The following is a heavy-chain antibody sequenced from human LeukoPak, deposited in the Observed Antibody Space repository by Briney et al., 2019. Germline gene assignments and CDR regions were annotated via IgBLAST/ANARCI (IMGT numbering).Heavy chain of an antibody. CDR2: INWDGAST. CDR3: GRVHCSTNSCYDYYDYYMDV. V-gene: IGHV3-20*04. Sequence: GGSLRLSCAASGFRFDDYSMNWVRHVPGKGLEWVAGINWDGASTGYRDSMKGRFTISRDNGKNSLYLQMNSLRVEDTAVHYCGRVHCSTNSCYDYYDYYMDVSGKGTTVTVSS. J-gene: IGHJ6*03. CDR1: GFRFDDYS. D-gene: IGHD2-2*01.